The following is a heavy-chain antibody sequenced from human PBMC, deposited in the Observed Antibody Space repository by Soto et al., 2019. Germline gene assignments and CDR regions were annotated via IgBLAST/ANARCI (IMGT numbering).Heavy chain of an antibody. J-gene: IGHJ4*02. Sequence: XGSLRLSCAASGFTFSAYAFHWVRQAPGKGLEWLSVISYDGRETHYADSVEGRFIISRDSSKKTAYLQMNSLRGDDTAVYFCATDPVAVTGSFIDSWGQGTLVTVSS. CDR3: ATDPVAVTGSFIDS. CDR2: ISYDGRET. V-gene: IGHV3-30-3*01. CDR1: GFTFSAYA. D-gene: IGHD2-21*02.